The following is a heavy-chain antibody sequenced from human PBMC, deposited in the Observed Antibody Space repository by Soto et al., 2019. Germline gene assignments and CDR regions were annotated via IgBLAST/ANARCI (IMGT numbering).Heavy chain of an antibody. V-gene: IGHV1-18*04. CDR2: ISAYNGNT. CDR1: GYTFTSYG. CDR3: AREYYDSSGYYPVGYYYGMGV. Sequence: ASVKVSCKASGYTFTSYGISWVRHAPGQGLEWMGWISAYNGNTSYAQELQGRVTMTTDTSTSTAYMELRSLRSHDTAVYYCAREYYDSSGYYPVGYYYGMGVCGRGPTVAVCS. D-gene: IGHD3-22*01. J-gene: IGHJ6*02.